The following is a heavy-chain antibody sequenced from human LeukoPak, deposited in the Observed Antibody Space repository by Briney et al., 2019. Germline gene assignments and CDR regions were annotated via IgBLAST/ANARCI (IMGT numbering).Heavy chain of an antibody. V-gene: IGHV3-48*01. CDR3: ARDSDWAFDY. Sequence: QPGGSLRLSCAASGFTFNTYSMNWVRQAPGKGLEWLSYVKSGNYDIQYADSVTGRFPVSRDSATNSLYLQMNDLKAEDTAVYYCARDSDWAFDYWGQGSLVTVSS. D-gene: IGHD3-9*01. CDR2: VKSGNYDI. CDR1: GFTFNTYS. J-gene: IGHJ4*02.